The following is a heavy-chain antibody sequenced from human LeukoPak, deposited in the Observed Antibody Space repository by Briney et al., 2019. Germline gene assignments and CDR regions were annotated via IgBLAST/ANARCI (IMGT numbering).Heavy chain of an antibody. Sequence: ASVKVSCKASGYTFTSYYMHWVRQAPGQGLEWMGIINPSGGSTSYAQKFQGRVTMTRDTSTSTVYMELSSLRSEETAVYYCARPMVRGLGAFDPWGQGTLVTVSS. CDR1: GYTFTSYY. CDR2: INPSGGST. J-gene: IGHJ5*02. D-gene: IGHD3-10*01. V-gene: IGHV1-46*01. CDR3: ARPMVRGLGAFDP.